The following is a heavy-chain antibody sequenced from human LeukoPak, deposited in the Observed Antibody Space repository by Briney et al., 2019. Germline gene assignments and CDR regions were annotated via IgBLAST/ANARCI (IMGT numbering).Heavy chain of an antibody. J-gene: IGHJ4*02. D-gene: IGHD6-19*01. CDR3: ARIPRGSGWSFLHF. V-gene: IGHV3-7*01. Sequence: PGGSLRLSCAASGFSFSSYWMSWVRQAPGKWLEWVANIQSDGSVQQYVDSVKGRLAISRDNAKNSLYLQMNSLRAQDTAVYDCARIPRGSGWSFLHFCGQGTLVTVTS. CDR1: GFSFSSYW. CDR2: IQSDGSVQ.